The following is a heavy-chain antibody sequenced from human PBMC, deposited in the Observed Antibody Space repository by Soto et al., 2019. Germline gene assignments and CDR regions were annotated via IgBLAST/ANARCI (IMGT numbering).Heavy chain of an antibody. CDR3: ARAHLYYYYYMDV. Sequence: PSVTLSLTSTVSGGSIISRGYYWSWNRQPPGKGLEWIGYIYYSGSTIYNPSVKSRVTISVDTSKNQCSLKLSSVTAADTAVYYCARAHLYYYYYMDVWGKGTTVTVSS. V-gene: IGHV4-61*08. CDR1: GGSIISRGYY. CDR2: IYYSGST. J-gene: IGHJ6*03.